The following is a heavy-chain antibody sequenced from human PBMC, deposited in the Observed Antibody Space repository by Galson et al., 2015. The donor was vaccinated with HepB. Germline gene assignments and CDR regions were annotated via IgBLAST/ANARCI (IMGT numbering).Heavy chain of an antibody. CDR1: GFTFSDYY. V-gene: IGHV3-11*01. CDR2: ISSSGSTI. J-gene: IGHJ3*02. Sequence: SLRLSCAASGFTFSDYYMSWIRQAPGKGLEWVSYISSSGSTIYYADSVKGRFTISRDNAKNSLYLQMNSLRAEDTAVYYCARDQLRFLEWLLWGAFDIWGQGTMVTVSS. CDR3: ARDQLRFLEWLLWGAFDI. D-gene: IGHD3-3*01.